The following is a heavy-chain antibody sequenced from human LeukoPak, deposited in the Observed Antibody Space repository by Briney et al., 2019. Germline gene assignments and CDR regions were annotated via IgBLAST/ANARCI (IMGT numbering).Heavy chain of an antibody. CDR3: ARLSSRGYEISWWFDP. D-gene: IGHD5-12*01. CDR1: GYGFTTYW. Sequence: GESLKISCKGSGYGFTTYWVGWVRQMAGKGREWMRVLYPGDSDTRYSPSCQCQVTISADKSINTAYLQWSSLKASDTAIYYCARLSSRGYEISWWFDPWGQGTLVTVSS. V-gene: IGHV5-51*01. CDR2: LYPGDSDT. J-gene: IGHJ5*02.